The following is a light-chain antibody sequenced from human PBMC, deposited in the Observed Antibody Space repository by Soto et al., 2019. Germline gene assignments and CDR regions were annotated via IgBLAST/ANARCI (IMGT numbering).Light chain of an antibody. CDR2: DDD. Sequence: QSVLTQPPSVSAAPGQKVTISCSGSSSNIGGNSVFWYQQLPGTAPKLLIYDDDKRPSGIPDRFSGSKSGTSATLGITGFRTGDEADYYCGSWDSSLSAYVFGTGTKVTVL. CDR3: GSWDSSLSAYV. V-gene: IGLV1-51*01. J-gene: IGLJ1*01. CDR1: SSNIGGNS.